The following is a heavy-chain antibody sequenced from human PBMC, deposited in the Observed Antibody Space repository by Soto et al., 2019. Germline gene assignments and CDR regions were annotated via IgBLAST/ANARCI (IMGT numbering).Heavy chain of an antibody. CDR2: ISGSGGST. CDR3: ANGLRYFDWLFGGPRQDNWFDP. D-gene: IGHD3-9*01. V-gene: IGHV3-23*01. CDR1: GFTFSSYA. J-gene: IGHJ5*02. Sequence: GGSLRLSCAVSGFTFSSYAMSWVRQAPGKGLEWVSAISGSGGSTYYADSVKGRFTISRDNSKNTLYLQMNSLRAEDTAVYYCANGLRYFDWLFGGPRQDNWFDPWGQGTLVTVSS.